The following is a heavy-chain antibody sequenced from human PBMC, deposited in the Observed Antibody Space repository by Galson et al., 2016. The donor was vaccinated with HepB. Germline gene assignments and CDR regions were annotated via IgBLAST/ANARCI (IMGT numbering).Heavy chain of an antibody. J-gene: IGHJ5*02. D-gene: IGHD1-14*01. CDR3: ARAVEMTAGISGFNWFDP. CDR1: GFTFSTYS. CDR2: ISSSRTYI. V-gene: IGHV3-21*01. Sequence: SLRLSCAASGFTFSTYSMNWVRQAPGKGLEWVSPISSSRTYIYYADSLTGRFTISRDNAKSSLYLQVNSLRAEDTAVYYCARAVEMTAGISGFNWFDPWGQGTLVTVSS.